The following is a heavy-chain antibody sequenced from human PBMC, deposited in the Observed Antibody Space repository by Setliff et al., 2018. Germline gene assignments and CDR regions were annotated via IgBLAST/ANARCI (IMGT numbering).Heavy chain of an antibody. J-gene: IGHJ4*02. V-gene: IGHV4-39*07. CDR3: ARLGSAGFLGDY. CDR2: IYYSGST. CDR1: GGSISSSSYY. Sequence: SETLSLTCTVSGGSISSSSYYWGWIRQPPGKGLEWIGSIYYSGSTYYNPSLKSRVTISVDTSKNQFSLTLSSVTAADTAVYYCARLGSAGFLGDYWGQGTLVTVSS. D-gene: IGHD2-15*01.